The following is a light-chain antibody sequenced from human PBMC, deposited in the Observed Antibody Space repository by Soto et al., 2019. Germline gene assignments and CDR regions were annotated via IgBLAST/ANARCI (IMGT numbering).Light chain of an antibody. V-gene: IGKV3-20*01. CDR1: ESVGDY. CDR3: QQYVTSPAIT. Sequence: EIVLTQPPGALSLSPGERATLSCWASESVGDYLAWYQQKPGQAPRLLIYGATKRTSGTPDRFSGTGSETAFTLAISRLEPGDFAVYYCQQYVTSPAITFGQGTRLEIK. CDR2: GAT. J-gene: IGKJ5*01.